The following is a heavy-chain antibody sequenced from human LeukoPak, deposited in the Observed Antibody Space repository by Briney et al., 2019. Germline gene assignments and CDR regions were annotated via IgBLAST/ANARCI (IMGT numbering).Heavy chain of an antibody. V-gene: IGHV3-23*01. CDR3: ARHYDKSALRYFDY. CDR1: GFTFINHA. D-gene: IGHD3-22*01. CDR2: I. Sequence: PGGSLRLSCAASGFTFINHAMSWVRQAPGKGLEWVSGIKGRFIISRDNSKNTLYLQVNSLRAEDTAEYYCARHYDKSALRYFDYWGQGTPAIVSS. J-gene: IGHJ4*02.